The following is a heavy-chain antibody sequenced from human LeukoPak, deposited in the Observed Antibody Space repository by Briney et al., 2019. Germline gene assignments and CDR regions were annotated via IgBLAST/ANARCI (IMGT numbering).Heavy chain of an antibody. CDR1: GGSITSLY. J-gene: IGHJ6*02. D-gene: IGHD5-24*01. CDR2: VHHTGVT. V-gene: IGHV4-59*11. Sequence: SETLSLTCSVSGGSITSLYWSWVRQPPGKGLEYVGYVHHTGVTNYNPSLRGRVTVSMDASKNQFYLKLNSVTAVDTAVYYCVRSATIAVFRYGMDVWGQGTTVTVSS. CDR3: VRSATIAVFRYGMDV.